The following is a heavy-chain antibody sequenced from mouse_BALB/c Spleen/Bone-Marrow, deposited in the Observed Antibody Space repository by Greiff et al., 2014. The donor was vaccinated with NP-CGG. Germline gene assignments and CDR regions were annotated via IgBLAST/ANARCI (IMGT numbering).Heavy chain of an antibody. CDR1: GFNIKDTY. CDR3: ARWEYYAMDY. J-gene: IGHJ4*01. D-gene: IGHD4-1*01. V-gene: IGHV14-3*02. Sequence: EVQLVESGAELVKPGASVKLSCTASGFNIKDTYMHWVKQRPEQGLEWIGRIDPANGNTKYDPKFQGKVTITADTSSNTAYLQLSSLTSEDTAVYYCARWEYYAMDYWGQGTSVTVSS. CDR2: IDPANGNT.